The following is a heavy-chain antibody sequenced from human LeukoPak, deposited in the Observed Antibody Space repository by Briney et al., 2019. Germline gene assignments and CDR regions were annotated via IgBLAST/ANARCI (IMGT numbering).Heavy chain of an antibody. CDR3: ARGGGYSYGLNY. CDR1: GFIVGSNY. V-gene: IGHV3-53*01. CDR2: IYSDGDT. D-gene: IGHD5-18*01. Sequence: GGSLRLSCVASGFIVGSNYMSWVRQAPGKGLECVSLIYSDGDTYYADSVKGRFAISRDNSKNTLYLQMNSLRAEDTAVYYCARGGGYSYGLNYWGQGTLVTVSS. J-gene: IGHJ4*02.